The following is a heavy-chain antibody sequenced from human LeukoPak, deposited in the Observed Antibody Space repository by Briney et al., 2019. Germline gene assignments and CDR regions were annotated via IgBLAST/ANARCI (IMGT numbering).Heavy chain of an antibody. J-gene: IGHJ4*02. CDR3: ARDRGWSQTYGSGTYGLDY. D-gene: IGHD3-10*01. CDR1: GFTFSNFA. CDR2: ISYDGINK. V-gene: IGHV3-30*04. Sequence: GGSLRLSCAASGFTFSNFALYWVRQAPGKGLQWVALISYDGINKYYSDSVKGRFTISRDNSRNTLYLQMNGLRAEGTAVYYCARDRGWSQTYGSGTYGLDYWGQGTLVTVSS.